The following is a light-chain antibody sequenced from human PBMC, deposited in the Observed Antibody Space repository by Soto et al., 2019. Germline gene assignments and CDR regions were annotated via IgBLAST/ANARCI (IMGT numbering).Light chain of an antibody. CDR3: QQYGYSPIT. CDR2: GAS. Sequence: EIVMTQSPATLSVSPGERATLSCRASQSVSSNLAWYQQKPGQARRLLIYGASTRATGIPARFSGSGSGTEFTLTISSLQSEDFAVYYCQQYGYSPITFGQGTRLEIK. CDR1: QSVSSN. V-gene: IGKV3-15*01. J-gene: IGKJ5*01.